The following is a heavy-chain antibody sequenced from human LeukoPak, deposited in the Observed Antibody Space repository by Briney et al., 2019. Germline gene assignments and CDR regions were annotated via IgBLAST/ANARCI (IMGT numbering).Heavy chain of an antibody. CDR1: GGSISSSSYY. D-gene: IGHD4-17*01. CDR3: ARQTTVTVFYSWFDP. CDR2: IYYSGST. Sequence: SETLSLTCTVSGGSISSSSYYWGWIRQPPGKGLEWIGSIYYSGSTYYNPSLKSRVTISVDTSKNQFFLKLSSVTAADTAVYYCARQTTVTVFYSWFDPWGQGTLVTVSS. V-gene: IGHV4-39*01. J-gene: IGHJ5*02.